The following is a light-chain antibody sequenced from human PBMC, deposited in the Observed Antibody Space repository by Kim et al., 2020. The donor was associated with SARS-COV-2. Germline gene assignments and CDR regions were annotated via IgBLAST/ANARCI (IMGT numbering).Light chain of an antibody. J-gene: IGLJ2*01. CDR2: DDS. Sequence: AAGKTARITCGGNNIGSKRVHWYQQQPGQAHGLVIYDDSDRPSGIPERFSGSNSGNTATLTISRVEAGDEADYYCQVWDSSSDHVVFGGGTQLTVL. V-gene: IGLV3-21*03. CDR3: QVWDSSSDHVV. CDR1: NIGSKR.